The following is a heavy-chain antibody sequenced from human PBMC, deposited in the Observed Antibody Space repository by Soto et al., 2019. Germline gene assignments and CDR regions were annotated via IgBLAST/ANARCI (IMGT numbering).Heavy chain of an antibody. V-gene: IGHV1-2*04. J-gene: IGHJ5*02. CDR1: GYTFTAYY. CDR3: ARDYDYRFDP. CDR2: INPNSGGT. Sequence: AAVKASCKASGYTFTAYYMHWVRQAPGQGLEWMGWINPNSGGTNYAQKFQGWVTMTRDTSISTAYMELSRLRSDDTAVYYCARDYDYRFDPWGQGTLVTVSS. D-gene: IGHD4-17*01.